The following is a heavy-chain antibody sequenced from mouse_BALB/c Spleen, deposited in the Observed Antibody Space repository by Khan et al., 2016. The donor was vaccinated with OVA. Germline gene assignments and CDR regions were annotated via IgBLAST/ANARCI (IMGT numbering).Heavy chain of an antibody. CDR2: ISSTGTYT. CDR3: TRPSYHGNPGLTY. Sequence: EVELVESGGGLVKPGGSLKLSCEVSGFAFTSYDMSWVRQTPEKRLEWVATISSTGTYTYYPDSVKGRFTISRDTARNTLYLQMSSLRSEDTALDYCTRPSYHGNPGLTYWGQVTLVTVAA. D-gene: IGHD2-10*01. CDR1: GFAFTSYD. V-gene: IGHV5-9*02. J-gene: IGHJ3*01.